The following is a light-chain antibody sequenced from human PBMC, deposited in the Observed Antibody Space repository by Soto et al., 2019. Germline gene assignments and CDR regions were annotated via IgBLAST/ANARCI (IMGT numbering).Light chain of an antibody. V-gene: IGKV3-11*01. CDR3: QQRSNWPPT. CDR2: DAS. Sequence: EIVLTQSPATLSLSPGERATLSCRASQSVSSYLAWYQQKPGQAPRLLIYDASNIATGIPARFSGSGSGTDFTLNISILEPEDCAVYYCQQRSNWPPTFGQGTKLDIK. J-gene: IGKJ2*01. CDR1: QSVSSY.